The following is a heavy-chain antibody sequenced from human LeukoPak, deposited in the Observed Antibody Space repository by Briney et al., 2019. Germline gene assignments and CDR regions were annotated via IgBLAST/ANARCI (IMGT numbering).Heavy chain of an antibody. CDR2: ISAYNGNT. J-gene: IGHJ4*02. CDR1: GYTFTSYG. V-gene: IGHV1-18*01. CDR3: ARVRDGYNFFDY. D-gene: IGHD5-24*01. Sequence: ASVKVSCKASGYTFTSYGISWVRQAPGQGLEWMGRISAYNGNTNYAQKLQGRVTMTTDTSTSTAYMELRSLRSDDTAVYYCARVRDGYNFFDYWGQGTLVTVSS.